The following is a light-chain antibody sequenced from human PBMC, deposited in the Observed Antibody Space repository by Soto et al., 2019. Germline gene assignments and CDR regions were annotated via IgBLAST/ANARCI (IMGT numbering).Light chain of an antibody. J-gene: IGKJ1*01. V-gene: IGKV3-20*01. CDR2: GAS. CDR1: QSVSSSY. Sequence: EIVLTQSPGTLSLSPGERATLSCRASQSVSSSYLAWYQQKPGQAPRLLIYGASSRATGIPDRFSGSGSGPDFTLTISRLEPEDFAVYYCQHYGTSPWTFGQATKVEI. CDR3: QHYGTSPWT.